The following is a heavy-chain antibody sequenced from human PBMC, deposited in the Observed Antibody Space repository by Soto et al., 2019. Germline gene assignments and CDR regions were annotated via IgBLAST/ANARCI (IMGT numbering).Heavy chain of an antibody. J-gene: IGHJ5*02. CDR2: ISAYNGNT. CDR3: ARDRYYDSSGYPNWFDP. CDR1: GYTFTSYG. V-gene: IGHV1-18*01. D-gene: IGHD3-22*01. Sequence: ASVKVSCKASGYTFTSYGISWLRQAPGQGLEWMGWISAYNGNTNYAQKLQGRVTMTTDTSTSTAYMELRSLRSDDTAVYYCARDRYYDSSGYPNWFDPWGQGTLVTVSS.